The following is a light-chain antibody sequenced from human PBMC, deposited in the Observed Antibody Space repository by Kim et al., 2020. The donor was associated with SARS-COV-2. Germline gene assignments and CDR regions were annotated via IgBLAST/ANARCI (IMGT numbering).Light chain of an antibody. CDR3: QLCYSKPT. CDR1: QSINIY. V-gene: IGKV1-39*01. J-gene: IGKJ5*01. Sequence: SASVGDRVTSACRASQSINIYLNSYQQQPGNAPTLLIHTASNLQNGVPSRFSGSGSGTDFTLTISSLQPEDFATYYCQLCYSKPTFVQGTPLE. CDR2: TAS.